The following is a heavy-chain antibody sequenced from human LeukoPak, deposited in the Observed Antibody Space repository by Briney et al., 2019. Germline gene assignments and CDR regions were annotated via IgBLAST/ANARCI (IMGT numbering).Heavy chain of an antibody. D-gene: IGHD1-26*01. CDR1: GGSISSYY. Sequence: PSETLSLTCTVSGGSISSYYWSWIRQPPGKGLEWIGYIYYSGSTNYNPALKSRVTISVDTSKNQFSLKLSSVIAADTAVYYCARQRGRWDSFDYWGQGTLVTVSS. CDR2: IYYSGST. CDR3: ARQRGRWDSFDY. J-gene: IGHJ4*02. V-gene: IGHV4-59*08.